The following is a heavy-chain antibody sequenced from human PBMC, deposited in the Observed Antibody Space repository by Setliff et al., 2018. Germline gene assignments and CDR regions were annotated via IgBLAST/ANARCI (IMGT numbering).Heavy chain of an antibody. CDR1: DDSISRRHYY. V-gene: IGHV4-61*09. Sequence: LSLPCTVSDDSISRRHYYWSWIRQPAGKGLEWLGQIYTSWSTNYNPSLKGRATLSIDASKRQFSLKLTSVTAADTAVYYCARMSGFQYMDVWGKGTTVTVSS. CDR3: ARMSGFQYMDV. D-gene: IGHD3-3*01. CDR2: IYTSWST. J-gene: IGHJ6*03.